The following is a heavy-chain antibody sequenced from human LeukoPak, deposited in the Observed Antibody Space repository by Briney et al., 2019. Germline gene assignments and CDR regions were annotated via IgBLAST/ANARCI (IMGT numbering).Heavy chain of an antibody. CDR3: AKDRRIVVVTAMDY. J-gene: IGHJ4*02. CDR1: GFTFSSYG. V-gene: IGHV3-33*06. Sequence: GGTLRLSCAASGFTFSSYGMHWVRQAPGKGLEWVAVIWYDGSNKYYADSVKGRFTISRYNSKNTLYLQMNSLRAEDTAVYYCAKDRRIVVVTAMDYWGQGTLVTVSS. CDR2: IWYDGSNK. D-gene: IGHD2-21*02.